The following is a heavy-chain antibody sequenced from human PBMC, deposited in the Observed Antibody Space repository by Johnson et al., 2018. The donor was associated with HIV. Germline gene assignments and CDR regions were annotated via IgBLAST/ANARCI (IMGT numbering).Heavy chain of an antibody. Sequence: QMPLVEAGGGFVQPGRSLRFACGRSGFTVSSNYMSWVRQAPGMGLEWLSYISSSGSTIYYADSVKGRFTISRDNAKNSVFLQMNSLRAEDTAMYYCARDDYNFWSGDDAFDIWGQGTMVTVSS. CDR2: ISSSGSTI. CDR3: ARDDYNFWSGDDAFDI. D-gene: IGHD3-3*01. CDR1: GFTVSSNY. J-gene: IGHJ3*02. V-gene: IGHV3-11*04.